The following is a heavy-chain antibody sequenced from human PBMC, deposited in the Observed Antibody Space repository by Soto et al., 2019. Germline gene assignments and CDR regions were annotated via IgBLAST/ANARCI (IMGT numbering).Heavy chain of an antibody. V-gene: IGHV4-4*07. D-gene: IGHD2-2*02. CDR2: IYSSGST. Sequence: QVQLQESGPGLVKPSETLSLTCTVSGGSIRNYYWSWVRQPAGKGLEWIGRIYSSGSTNYSPSLKSRLTISLDTSKNPFSLQLRSVTAADTAVYSGASVGCSVTTCYTRGMDVWGQGTTVTVSS. CDR1: GGSIRNYY. CDR3: ASVGCSVTTCYTRGMDV. J-gene: IGHJ6*02.